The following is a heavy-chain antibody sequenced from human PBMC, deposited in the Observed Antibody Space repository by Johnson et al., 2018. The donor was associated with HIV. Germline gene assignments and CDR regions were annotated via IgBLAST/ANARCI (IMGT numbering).Heavy chain of an antibody. CDR1: GFTFDDYG. V-gene: IGHV3-20*04. D-gene: IGHD6-19*01. J-gene: IGHJ3*02. Sequence: VQLVESGGGLVQPGGSLRLSCVASGFTFDDYGMTWVRQAPGKGLEWVSGINWNGGSTAYADSVKGRFTISRDNAKNSLYLQMNSLGVEDTALYYCARGWLGLDAFEIWGQGTMVTVSS. CDR2: INWNGGST. CDR3: ARGWLGLDAFEI.